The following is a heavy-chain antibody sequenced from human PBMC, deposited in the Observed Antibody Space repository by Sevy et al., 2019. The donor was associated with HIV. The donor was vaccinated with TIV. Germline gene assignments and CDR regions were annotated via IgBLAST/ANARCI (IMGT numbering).Heavy chain of an antibody. CDR2: IYYSGST. Sequence: SDTLSLTCTVSGGSISSSSYYWGWIRQPPGKGLEWIGSIYYSGSTYYNPSLKSRVTISVDTSKNQFSLKLSSVTAADTAVYYCARLSIAVAGFDYWGQGTLVTVSS. V-gene: IGHV4-39*01. CDR3: ARLSIAVAGFDY. J-gene: IGHJ4*02. D-gene: IGHD6-19*01. CDR1: GGSISSSSYY.